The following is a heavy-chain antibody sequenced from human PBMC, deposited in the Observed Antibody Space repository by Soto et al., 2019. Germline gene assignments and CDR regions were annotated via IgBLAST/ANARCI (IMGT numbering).Heavy chain of an antibody. J-gene: IGHJ5*02. CDR1: GGSVSTGTFY. CDR2: ISYTGST. Sequence: SETLSLTCTVSGGSVSTGTFYWSWIRQSPGKGLEWIGYISYTGSTNYNPSLKSRVTISVDTSKNQSSLKLTSVTAADTAVYFCARGDPINWFDPWGQGTLVTVSS. CDR3: ARGDPINWFDP. V-gene: IGHV4-61*01.